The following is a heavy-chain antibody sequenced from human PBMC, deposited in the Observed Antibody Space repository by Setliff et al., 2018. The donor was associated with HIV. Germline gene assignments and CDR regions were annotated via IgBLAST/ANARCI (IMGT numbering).Heavy chain of an antibody. D-gene: IGHD6-19*01. Sequence: PGGSLRLSCAASGFTFSSYEMNWVRQAPGKGLEWVSYISNSGSTIYYADSVKGRFPISRDNAKTSLYLQMNSLRAEDTAVYYCARDCVAVAGTGPDAFDIWGRGTMVTVSS. CDR1: GFTFSSYE. CDR2: ISNSGSTI. V-gene: IGHV3-48*03. J-gene: IGHJ3*02. CDR3: ARDCVAVAGTGPDAFDI.